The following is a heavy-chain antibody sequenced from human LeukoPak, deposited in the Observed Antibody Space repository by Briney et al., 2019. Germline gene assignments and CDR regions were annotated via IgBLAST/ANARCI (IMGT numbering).Heavy chain of an antibody. CDR1: GFTFSSYA. V-gene: IGHV3-33*08. Sequence: GGSLRLSCAASGFTFSSYAMHWVRQAPGKGLEWVAVIWYDGSNKYYADSVKGRFTISRDNSKNTLYLQMNSLRAEDTAVYYCAREVAARPTLDYWGQGTLVTVSS. D-gene: IGHD6-6*01. CDR3: AREVAARPTLDY. CDR2: IWYDGSNK. J-gene: IGHJ4*02.